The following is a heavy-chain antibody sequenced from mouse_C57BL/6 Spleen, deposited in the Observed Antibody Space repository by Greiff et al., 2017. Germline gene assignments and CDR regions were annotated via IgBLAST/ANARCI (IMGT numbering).Heavy chain of an antibody. V-gene: IGHV1-52*01. Sequence: QVQLQQPGAELVRPGSSVKLSCKASGYTFTSYWMHWVKQRPIQGLEWIGNIDPSDSETHYNQKFKDKATLTVDKSSSTAYMQLSSLTSEDSAVYYCARSGVLRRGDYFGYWGQGTTLTVSS. J-gene: IGHJ2*01. CDR1: GYTFTSYW. CDR3: ARSGVLRRGDYFGY. CDR2: IDPSDSET. D-gene: IGHD1-1*01.